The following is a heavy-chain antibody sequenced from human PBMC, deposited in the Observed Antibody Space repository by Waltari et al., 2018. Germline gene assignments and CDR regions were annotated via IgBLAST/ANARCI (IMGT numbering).Heavy chain of an antibody. V-gene: IGHV4-39*07. Sequence: QLQLQESGPGLVKPSETLSLTCTVSGGSISSSSYYWGWIRQPPGKGLEWIGSIYYSGSTYYNPSRKSRVTISVDTSKNQFSLKLSSVTAADTAVYYCASEGVYSSGWYLWGQGTLVTVSS. D-gene: IGHD6-19*01. CDR2: IYYSGST. CDR1: GGSISSSSYY. CDR3: ASEGVYSSGWYL. J-gene: IGHJ5*02.